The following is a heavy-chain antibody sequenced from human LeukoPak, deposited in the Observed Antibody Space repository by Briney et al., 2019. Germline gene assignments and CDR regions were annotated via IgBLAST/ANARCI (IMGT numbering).Heavy chain of an antibody. J-gene: IGHJ6*02. D-gene: IGHD3-22*01. V-gene: IGHV3-30*18. CDR2: ISYDGSNK. CDR1: GFTFSIYG. Sequence: QPGRSLRLSCAASGFTFSIYGMHWVRQAPGKGLERVAVISYDGSNKYYADSVKGRFTISRDNSKSTLYLQMNSLRAEHTAVYYCAKGGYYDSSGYYPLGDVWGQGTTVTV. CDR3: AKGGYYDSSGYYPLGDV.